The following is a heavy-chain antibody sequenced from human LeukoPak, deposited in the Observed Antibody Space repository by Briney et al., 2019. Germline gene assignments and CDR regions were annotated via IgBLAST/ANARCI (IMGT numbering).Heavy chain of an antibody. J-gene: IGHJ6*04. CDR2: ISSSGSTI. CDR1: GFTFSDYS. D-gene: IGHD3-10*02. CDR3: AELGITMIGGV. Sequence: GGSLRLSCTASGFTFSDYSMNWVRQAPGKGLEWVSYISSSGSTIYYADSVKGRFTISRDNAKNSLYLQMNSLRAEDTAVYYCAELGITMIGGVWGKGTTVTISS. V-gene: IGHV3-48*04.